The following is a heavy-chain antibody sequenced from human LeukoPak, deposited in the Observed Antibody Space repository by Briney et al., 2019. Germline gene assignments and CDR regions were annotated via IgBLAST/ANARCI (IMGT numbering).Heavy chain of an antibody. J-gene: IGHJ4*02. Sequence: PSETLSLTCTVSGGSISSSSYYWGWIRQPPGKGLEWIGSIYYSGSTNYNPSLKSRVTMSVDTSKNQFSLKLSSVTAADTAVYYCASGKAKYNWNYAFDYWGQGTLVTVSS. CDR2: IYYSGST. CDR1: GGSISSSSYY. V-gene: IGHV4-39*07. CDR3: ASGKAKYNWNYAFDY. D-gene: IGHD1-7*01.